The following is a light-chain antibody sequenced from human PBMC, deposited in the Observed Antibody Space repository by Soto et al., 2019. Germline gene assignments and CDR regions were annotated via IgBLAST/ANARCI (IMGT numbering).Light chain of an antibody. CDR3: QQYDNWPRT. J-gene: IGKJ2*01. V-gene: IGKV3-15*01. CDR1: QSVSSN. CDR2: GAS. Sequence: EIVMTQSPATLSVSPGERATLSCRASQSVSSNLAWYQRKPGQAPRLLIYGASTRATGIPARFSGSGSGTQVTLTLSSLQSEDFALYYCQQYDNWPRTFGQGTKLEIK.